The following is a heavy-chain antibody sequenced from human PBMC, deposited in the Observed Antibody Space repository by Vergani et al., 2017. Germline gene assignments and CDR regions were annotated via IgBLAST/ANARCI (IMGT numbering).Heavy chain of an antibody. Sequence: QVQLQESGPGLLKPSQTLSLTCSVAGDSISSGNYYWNWIRQPAGKGLEWMGRIYSSGSTSYNPSINSRITMSLDTYKNQFSLSLSSVTAADTADYYCARRIIVHAVYNRGQGTVVTVSS. D-gene: IGHD1-1*01. CDR1: GDSISSGNYY. V-gene: IGHV4-61*02. CDR2: IYSSGST. J-gene: IGHJ3*01. CDR3: ARRIIVHAVYN.